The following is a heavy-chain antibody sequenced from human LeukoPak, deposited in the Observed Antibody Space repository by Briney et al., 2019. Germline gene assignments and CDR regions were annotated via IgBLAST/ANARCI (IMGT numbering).Heavy chain of an antibody. CDR2: IKRDGSEK. V-gene: IGHV3-7*01. J-gene: IGHJ6*03. Sequence: GGSLRLSCVASGFTFSNYWLTWVRQAPGKGLECVANIKRDGSEKSYVDSVKGRFTISRDNAKNSVYLQMNSLRVEDTAVYYCARDHVGGKYYYMDVWGKGTTVTVSS. CDR3: ARDHVGGKYYYMDV. CDR1: GFTFSNYW. D-gene: IGHD3-16*01.